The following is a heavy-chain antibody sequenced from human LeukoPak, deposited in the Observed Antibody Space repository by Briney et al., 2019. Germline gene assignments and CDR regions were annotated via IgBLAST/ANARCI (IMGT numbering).Heavy chain of an antibody. V-gene: IGHV3-30*18. CDR3: AKVYTGTSTFSPYYYYGMDV. CDR2: ISYDGSNK. J-gene: IGHJ6*02. Sequence: PGRSLRLSCAAAGFTFSSYGMQWGRQAPGKGLEWVAVISYDGSNKYYAYAVKGRFTISRDNTKNSQYLQMNSLRAEDTAVYYCAKVYTGTSTFSPYYYYGMDVWGQESTVTVSS. D-gene: IGHD1-1*01. CDR1: GFTFSSYG.